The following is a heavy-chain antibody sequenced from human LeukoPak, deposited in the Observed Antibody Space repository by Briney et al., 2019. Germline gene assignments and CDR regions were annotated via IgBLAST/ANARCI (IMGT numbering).Heavy chain of an antibody. V-gene: IGHV4-34*01. J-gene: IGHJ6*03. Sequence: SETLSLTCAVYGGSFSGYYWSWIRQPPGKGLEWIGEINHSGSTNYNPSLKSRVTISVDTSKNQFSLKLSSVTAADTAVYYCARSYYYYYYYMDVWGKGTTITISS. CDR1: GGSFSGYY. D-gene: IGHD3-10*01. CDR2: INHSGST. CDR3: ARSYYYYYYYMDV.